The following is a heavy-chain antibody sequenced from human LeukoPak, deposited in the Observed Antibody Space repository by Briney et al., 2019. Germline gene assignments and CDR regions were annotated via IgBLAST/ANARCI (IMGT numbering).Heavy chain of an antibody. CDR1: GFTFSSYS. Sequence: GGSLRLSCAASGFTFSSYSMNWVRQAPGKGLEWVSSISSSSSYIYYADSVKGRFTISRDNAKNSLYLQMNSLRAADTAVYFCATMGGLRTGGIAAAGEDYWGQGTLVTVSS. J-gene: IGHJ4*02. CDR2: ISSSSSYI. D-gene: IGHD6-13*01. CDR3: ATMGGLRTGGIAAAGEDY. V-gene: IGHV3-21*04.